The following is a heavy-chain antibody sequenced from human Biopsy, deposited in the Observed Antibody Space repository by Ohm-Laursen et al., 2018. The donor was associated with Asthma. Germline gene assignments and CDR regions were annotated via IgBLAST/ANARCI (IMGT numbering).Heavy chain of an antibody. D-gene: IGHD6-25*01. Sequence: SLRLSCAASGFTFSIYDIHWVRQAPGKGLEWVAVISYDGGNKFYGDSVKGRFTLSRDNSRNTLYLQMNSLRVEDTAIYYCARVFESSEWGPFYHFGLDVWGQGTTVAVSS. CDR2: ISYDGGNK. CDR1: GFTFSIYD. V-gene: IGHV3-30*03. J-gene: IGHJ6*02. CDR3: ARVFESSEWGPFYHFGLDV.